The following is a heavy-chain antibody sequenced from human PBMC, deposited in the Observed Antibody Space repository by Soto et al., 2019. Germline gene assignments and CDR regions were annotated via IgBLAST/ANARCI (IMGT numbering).Heavy chain of an antibody. CDR2: INHSGST. D-gene: IGHD3-22*01. Sequence: QVQLQQWGAGLLKPSETLSLTCAVYGGSFSGYYWSWIRQAPGKGLEWIGEINHSGSTNYNPSLKSRVTISVDTSKNQFSLKLSSVTAADTAVYYCERGSPIVVVIWRRDAFDIWGQGTMVTVSS. V-gene: IGHV4-34*01. CDR3: ERGSPIVVVIWRRDAFDI. J-gene: IGHJ3*02. CDR1: GGSFSGYY.